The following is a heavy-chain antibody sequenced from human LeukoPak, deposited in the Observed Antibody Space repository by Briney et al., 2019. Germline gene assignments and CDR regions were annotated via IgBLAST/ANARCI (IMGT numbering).Heavy chain of an antibody. CDR2: ISANNGNT. CDR3: ARVGVVVPAAWFDP. D-gene: IGHD2-2*01. J-gene: IGHJ5*02. CDR1: GYSFGIFG. V-gene: IGHV1-18*01. Sequence: ASVKVSCKASGYSFGIFGTSWVRQAPGQGLEWMGWISANNGNTNYAQNLQGRVTMTTDTSTSTAYMELRSLRSDDTAVYYCARVGVVVPAAWFDPWGQGTLVTVPS.